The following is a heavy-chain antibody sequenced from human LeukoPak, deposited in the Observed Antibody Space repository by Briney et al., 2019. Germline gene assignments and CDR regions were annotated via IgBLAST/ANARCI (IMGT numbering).Heavy chain of an antibody. V-gene: IGHV1-8*01. CDR1: GYTFTSYD. D-gene: IGHD6-19*01. CDR3: ARSPSRGWYALDY. CDR2: MNPNSGNT. Sequence: ASVKVSCKASGYTFTSYDINWVRQATGQGLEWMGWMNPNSGNTGYAQEFQGRVTMTRNTSISTAYMELSSLRSEDTTVYYCARSPSRGWYALDYWGQGTLVTVSS. J-gene: IGHJ4*02.